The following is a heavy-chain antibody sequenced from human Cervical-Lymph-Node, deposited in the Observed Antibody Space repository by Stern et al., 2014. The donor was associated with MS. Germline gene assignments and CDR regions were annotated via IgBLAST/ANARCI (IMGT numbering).Heavy chain of an antibody. CDR3: ARDLQYSSSYYSAFDI. J-gene: IGHJ3*02. V-gene: IGHV3-30-3*01. CDR2: ISKDGTNK. D-gene: IGHD6-13*01. CDR1: GFTFSTYA. Sequence: VQLVQSGGGVVQPGRSLRLSCAASGFTFSTYAMYWVRQAPGKGLEWVAVISKDGTNKYDADSVKGRFTISRDNSKNTLDLQMNSLRTEDTALYYCARDLQYSSSYYSAFDIWGQGTMVTVSS.